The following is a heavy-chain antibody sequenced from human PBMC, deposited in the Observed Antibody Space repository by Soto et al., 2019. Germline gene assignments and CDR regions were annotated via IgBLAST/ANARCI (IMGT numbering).Heavy chain of an antibody. CDR3: ARDLAAVPRAFDY. J-gene: IGHJ4*02. CDR2: VYYTGTT. CDR1: GGSISSYF. V-gene: IGHV4-59*01. Sequence: SETLSLTCTVSGGSISSYFYIWVRQPPGKGLEWIGSVYYTGTTDYNPSLKSRVTISVDTSKTQFSLNLRSVTAADTAVYYCARDLAAVPRAFDYWGRGTPVPVSS. D-gene: IGHD6-13*01.